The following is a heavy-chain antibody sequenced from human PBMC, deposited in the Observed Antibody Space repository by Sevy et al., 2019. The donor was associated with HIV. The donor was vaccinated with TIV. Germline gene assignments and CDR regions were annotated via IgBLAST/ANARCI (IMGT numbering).Heavy chain of an antibody. CDR3: ASGSITIFGVVSYDAFDI. J-gene: IGHJ3*02. V-gene: IGHV4-59*01. Sequence: SETLSLTCTVSGGSISSYYWSWIRQPPGKGLEWIGYIYYSGSTNYNPSLKSRVTISVDTSKNQFSLKLSSVTAADTAVYYCASGSITIFGVVSYDAFDIWGQGTMVTVSS. CDR1: GGSISSYY. D-gene: IGHD3-3*01. CDR2: IYYSGST.